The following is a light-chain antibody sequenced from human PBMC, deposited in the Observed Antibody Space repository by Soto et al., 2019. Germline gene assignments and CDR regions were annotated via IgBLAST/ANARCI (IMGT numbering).Light chain of an antibody. J-gene: IGKJ1*01. V-gene: IGKV3-20*01. CDR1: QSLSSSQ. CDR2: GVS. Sequence: EIVLTQSPATLSLSPGERATLSCRASQSLSSSQLAWYQQKPGQAPRLLIWGVSNRATGIPDRFSGSGSGTDFTLTISRLEPEDFVVFYCYQYGSTPPTFGQGTKVDIK. CDR3: YQYGSTPPT.